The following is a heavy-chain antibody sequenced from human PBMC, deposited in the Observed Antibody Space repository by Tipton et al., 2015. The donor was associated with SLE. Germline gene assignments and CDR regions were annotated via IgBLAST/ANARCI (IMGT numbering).Heavy chain of an antibody. Sequence: QLVQSGAGVKTPGASVKVSCKASGYTFTSYDINWVRQATGQGLEWMGWMNPNSGDAGYALKFQGRVTMTRNISKSTAYMELSSLRSEDTAVYYCARRWDCSGGSCQGSFGYWGQGTLVTVSS. J-gene: IGHJ4*02. D-gene: IGHD2-15*01. CDR2: MNPNSGDA. CDR1: GYTFTSYD. V-gene: IGHV1-8*01. CDR3: ARRWDCSGGSCQGSFGY.